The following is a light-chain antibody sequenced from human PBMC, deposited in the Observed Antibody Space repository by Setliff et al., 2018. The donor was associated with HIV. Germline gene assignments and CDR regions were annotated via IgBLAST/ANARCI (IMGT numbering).Light chain of an antibody. CDR3: CSYVGSYSYI. J-gene: IGLJ1*01. CDR1: SSDVGGYNY. CDR2: DVS. Sequence: QSVLTQPASVSGSPGQSITISCTGTSSDVGGYNYVSWYQQHPGKAPKLMIFDVSRRPSGVPDRFSGSKSQNTASLTISGLQPEDEADYYCCSYVGSYSYIFGSGTKVTVL. V-gene: IGLV2-11*01.